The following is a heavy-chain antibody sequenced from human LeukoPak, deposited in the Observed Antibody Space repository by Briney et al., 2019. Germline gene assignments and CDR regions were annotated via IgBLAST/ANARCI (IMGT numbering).Heavy chain of an antibody. CDR2: ISSNGGST. CDR3: VKPGLFGVVVTYFDY. CDR1: GFTFSSYA. D-gene: IGHD3-3*01. Sequence: GGSLRLFCAASGFTFSSYAMHWVRQAPGKGLQYISAISSNGGSTYYADSVKGRFTISRDNSKNTLYLQMSSLRAEDTAVYFCVKPGLFGVVVTYFDYWGQGTLVTVSS. J-gene: IGHJ4*02. V-gene: IGHV3-64D*06.